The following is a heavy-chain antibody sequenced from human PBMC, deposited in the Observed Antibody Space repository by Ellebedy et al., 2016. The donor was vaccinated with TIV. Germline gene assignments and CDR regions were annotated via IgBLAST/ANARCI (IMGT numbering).Heavy chain of an antibody. CDR1: GGSISSGGYY. J-gene: IGHJ6*02. V-gene: IGHV4-31*03. D-gene: IGHD1-1*01. CDR2: IYYSGST. CDR3: ARVQYYYGMDV. Sequence: LRLXXTVSGGSISSGGYYWSWIRQHPGKGLEWIGYIYYSGSTYYNPSLKSRVTISVDTSKNQFSLKLSSVTAADTAVYYCARVQYYYGMDVWGQGTTVTVSS.